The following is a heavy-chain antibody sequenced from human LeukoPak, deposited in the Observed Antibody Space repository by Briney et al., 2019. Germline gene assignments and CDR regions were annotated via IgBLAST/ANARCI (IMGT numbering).Heavy chain of an antibody. J-gene: IGHJ4*02. CDR1: XXTFTXXY. V-gene: IGHV1-46*01. CDR2: INPSGGST. Sequence: KVSCXAXXXTFTXXYXHWVRQAPGQGLEWMGIINPSGGSTSYAQKFQGRVTMTRDTSTSTVYMELSSLRSEDTAVYYCARERGYYDSSGYYEPLPIDYWGQGTLVTVSS. D-gene: IGHD3-22*01. CDR3: ARERGYYDSSGYYEPLPIDY.